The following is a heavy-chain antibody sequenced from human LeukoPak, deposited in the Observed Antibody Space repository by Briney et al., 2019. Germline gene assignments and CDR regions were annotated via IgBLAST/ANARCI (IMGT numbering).Heavy chain of an antibody. D-gene: IGHD3-22*01. CDR2: IYTSGST. CDR1: GGSISSYY. Sequence: PSETLSLTCTVSGGSISSYYWSWIRQPAGKGLEWIGRIYTSGSTNYNPSLKSRVTMSVDTSKNQFSLKPSSVTAADTAVYYCARDRDYYDSSGYYSNWFDPWGQGTLVTVSS. V-gene: IGHV4-4*07. J-gene: IGHJ5*02. CDR3: ARDRDYYDSSGYYSNWFDP.